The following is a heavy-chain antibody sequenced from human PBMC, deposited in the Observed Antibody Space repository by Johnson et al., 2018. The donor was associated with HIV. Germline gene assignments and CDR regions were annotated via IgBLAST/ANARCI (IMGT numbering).Heavy chain of an antibody. V-gene: IGHV3-30*18. Sequence: QMLLVESGGGVLQPGRSLRLSCAASGFIFSNYGMHWVRQAPGKGLEWVAVVSDDGSNTYYSDSLKGRFTISRDNSKNTLDLQMNSLRGEDTAVYYCAKGLTFFGVAMINAPLDIWGQGTMVTVSS. CDR3: AKGLTFFGVAMINAPLDI. D-gene: IGHD3-3*01. CDR1: GFIFSNYG. CDR2: VSDDGSNT. J-gene: IGHJ3*02.